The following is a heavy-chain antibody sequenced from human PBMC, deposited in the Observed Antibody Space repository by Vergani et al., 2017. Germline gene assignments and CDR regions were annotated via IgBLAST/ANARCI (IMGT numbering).Heavy chain of an antibody. CDR1: GGSISSSSYY. CDR3: GMVLSPSGTMVRGVIDY. V-gene: IGHV4-39*07. CDR2: IYYSGST. Sequence: QLQLQESGPGLVKHSETLSLTCTVSGGSISSSSYYWGWIRQPPGKGLEWIGSIYYSGSTYYNPSLKSRVTISVDTSKNQFSLKLSSVPAADTAVYYCGMVLSPSGTMVRGVIDYWGQGTLVTVSA. D-gene: IGHD3-10*01. J-gene: IGHJ4*02.